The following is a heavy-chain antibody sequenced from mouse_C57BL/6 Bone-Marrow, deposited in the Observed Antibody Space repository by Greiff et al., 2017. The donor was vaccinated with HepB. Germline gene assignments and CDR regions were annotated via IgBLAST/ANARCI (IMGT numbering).Heavy chain of an antibody. J-gene: IGHJ2*01. Sequence: VQLQQPGAELVKPGASVKLSCKASGYTFTSYWMHWVKQRPGQGLEWIGMIHPNSGSTNYNEKFKSKATLTVDKSSSTAYMQLSSLTSEDSAVYYCARRNWDFRGFDYWGQGTTLTVSS. D-gene: IGHD4-1*01. CDR2: IHPNSGST. CDR1: GYTFTSYW. CDR3: ARRNWDFRGFDY. V-gene: IGHV1-64*01.